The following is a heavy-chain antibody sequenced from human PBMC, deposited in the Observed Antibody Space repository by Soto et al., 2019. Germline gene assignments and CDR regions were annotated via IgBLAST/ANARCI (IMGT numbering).Heavy chain of an antibody. CDR3: GRDQSGSGYYVDCIDP. D-gene: IGHD5-12*01. CDR2: INAGNSKT. Sequence: QVHFVQSGAEVKKPGASVKVSCKTSGYTFSGHAIHWLRQAPGQRPEWLGWINAGNSKTYYSEKFEGRVTFTRDTVATTVNMELTSLTSEDTAVYYCGRDQSGSGYYVDCIDPWGQGTLVTVSS. V-gene: IGHV1-3*01. J-gene: IGHJ5*02. CDR1: GYTFSGHA.